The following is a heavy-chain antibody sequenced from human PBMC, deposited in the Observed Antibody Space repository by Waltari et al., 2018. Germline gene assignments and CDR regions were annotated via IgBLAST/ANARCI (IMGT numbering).Heavy chain of an antibody. CDR3: ATVVTTTSNYFDY. D-gene: IGHD4-17*01. J-gene: IGHJ4*02. CDR2: IYYSGST. CDR1: GCSISSRSYH. Sequence: QLQLQESGPGLVKPSETLSLTSTVSGCSISSRSYHWGWFRQPPGKGLEWLGSIYYSGSTYYNPSLKSRVTISVDTSKNQFSLKLSSVTAADTAVYYCATVVTTTSNYFDYWGQGTLVTVSS. V-gene: IGHV4-39*07.